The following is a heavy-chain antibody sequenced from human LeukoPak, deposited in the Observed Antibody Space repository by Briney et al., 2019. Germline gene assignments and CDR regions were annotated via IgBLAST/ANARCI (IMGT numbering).Heavy chain of an antibody. CDR1: GYSISSGYY. J-gene: IGHJ4*02. Sequence: SETLSLTCAVSGYSISSGYYWGWIRQPPGKGLEWIGSIYHGGSTYYNPSLRSRVTISVDTSKNQFSLKPSSVTAADTAVYYCARLDIVVVPAAIEYWGQGTLVTVSS. CDR3: ARLDIVVVPAAIEY. D-gene: IGHD2-2*02. CDR2: IYHGGST. V-gene: IGHV4-38-2*01.